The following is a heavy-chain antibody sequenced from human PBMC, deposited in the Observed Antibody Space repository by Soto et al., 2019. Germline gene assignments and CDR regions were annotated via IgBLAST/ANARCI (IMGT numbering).Heavy chain of an antibody. Sequence: ASVKVSCKASGYTFTGYYMHWVRQAPGQGLEWMGWINANSGGTNYAQKLQGRVTMTTDTSMSTAYMELRSLRSDDTAVYYCARGQLLYDWYFDLWGRGTLVTVSS. CDR2: INANSGGT. CDR1: GYTFTGYY. D-gene: IGHD2-2*02. J-gene: IGHJ2*01. CDR3: ARGQLLYDWYFDL. V-gene: IGHV1-2*02.